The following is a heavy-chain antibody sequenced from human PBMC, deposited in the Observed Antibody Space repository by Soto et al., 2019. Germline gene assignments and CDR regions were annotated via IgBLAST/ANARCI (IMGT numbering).Heavy chain of an antibody. CDR1: GFSFSSGYA. D-gene: IGHD7-27*01. J-gene: IGHJ6*02. V-gene: IGHV3-23*01. CDR2: IVGVAGTT. CDR3: ARHWGGLPYFYAMGV. Sequence: GGSLRLSCVPSGFSFSSGYAMSWVRQAPGKGLEWVSSIVGVAGTTYLANSVKGRFTISRDNSRNALYLQMSRLGADDTALYYGARHWGGLPYFYAMGVWGQGTTVTLSS.